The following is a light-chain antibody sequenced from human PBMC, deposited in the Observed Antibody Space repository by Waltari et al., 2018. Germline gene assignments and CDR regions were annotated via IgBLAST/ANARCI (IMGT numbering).Light chain of an antibody. CDR3: CSYAGSYILV. V-gene: IGLV2-11*01. CDR2: YVT. CDR1: SSAVVYYNY. J-gene: IGLJ2*01. Sequence: QSALTQPRSVSGSPGQSVTISCTGTSSAVVYYNYVSWYQQRPGKAPRLILYYVTTRPSGVPDRFSWSKSGNTASLTISGLQAEDEADFYCCSYAGSYILVFGGGTKLTVL.